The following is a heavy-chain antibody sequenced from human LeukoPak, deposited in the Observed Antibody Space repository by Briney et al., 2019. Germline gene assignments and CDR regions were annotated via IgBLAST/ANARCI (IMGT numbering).Heavy chain of an antibody. V-gene: IGHV4-34*01. CDR3: ARGRGRGSMITFGGVRLFDP. CDR1: GGSFSGYY. Sequence: SETLSLTCAVYGGSFSGYYWSWIRQPPGKGLEWIGEINQSGSTNYNPSLKSRVTISVDTSKNQFSLKLSSVTAADTAVYYCARGRGRGSMITFGGVRLFDPWGQGTLVTVSS. D-gene: IGHD3-16*01. CDR2: INQSGST. J-gene: IGHJ5*02.